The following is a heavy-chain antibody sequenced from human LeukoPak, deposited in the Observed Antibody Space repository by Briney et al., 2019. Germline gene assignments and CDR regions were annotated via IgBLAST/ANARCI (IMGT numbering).Heavy chain of an antibody. CDR3: ARAFPGSGSYYNAH. CDR1: GFTFSSYG. D-gene: IGHD3-10*01. J-gene: IGHJ4*02. Sequence: GGSLRLSCAASGFTFSSYGMHWVRQAPGEGLEWVAVIWYDGSNKYYADSVKGRFTISRDNSKNTLYLQMNSLRAEDTAVYYCARAFPGSGSYYNAHWGQGTLVTVSS. CDR2: IWYDGSNK. V-gene: IGHV3-33*01.